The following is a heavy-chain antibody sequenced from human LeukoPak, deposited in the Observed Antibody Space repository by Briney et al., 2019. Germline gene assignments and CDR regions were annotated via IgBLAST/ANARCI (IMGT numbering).Heavy chain of an antibody. V-gene: IGHV3-53*01. CDR2: IYSGGST. D-gene: IGHD2-8*01. J-gene: IGHJ4*02. CDR3: ATSAAVCLFDY. Sequence: PGGSLRLSCEGSGFTVSSNYMSWVRQAPGKGLEWVSVIYSGGSTYYAGSVKGRFTISKDNSKNTPYLQMNSLRAEDTAVYYCATSAAVCLFDYWGQGALVTVSS. CDR1: GFTVSSNY.